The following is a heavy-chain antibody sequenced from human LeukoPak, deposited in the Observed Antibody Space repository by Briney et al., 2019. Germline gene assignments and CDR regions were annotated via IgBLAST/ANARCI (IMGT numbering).Heavy chain of an antibody. V-gene: IGHV4-39*07. J-gene: IGHJ4*02. CDR1: GGSISSSIYD. Sequence: SETLSLTCTVSGGSISSSIYDSGWIRQPPGKGLEWIGSIYYSGSTYYNPSLKSRVTISVDTSKNQLSLRLTSVTVADSAMYYCAKDRGSHRYDHWGQGTLVTVSS. CDR3: AKDRGSHRYDH. D-gene: IGHD3-9*01. CDR2: IYYSGST.